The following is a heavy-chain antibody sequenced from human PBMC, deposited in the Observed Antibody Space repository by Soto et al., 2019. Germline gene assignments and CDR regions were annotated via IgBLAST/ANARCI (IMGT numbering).Heavy chain of an antibody. J-gene: IGHJ4*02. CDR3: ARDSYGVDY. Sequence: QVQLVESGGGVVQPGRSLRLPCAASGFTFSSYGMHWVRQAPGKGLEWVAVIWYDGSNKYYADSVKGRFTISRDNSKNTLYLQMNSLRAEDTAVYYCARDSYGVDYWGQGTLVTVSS. D-gene: IGHD1-26*01. CDR1: GFTFSSYG. CDR2: IWYDGSNK. V-gene: IGHV3-33*01.